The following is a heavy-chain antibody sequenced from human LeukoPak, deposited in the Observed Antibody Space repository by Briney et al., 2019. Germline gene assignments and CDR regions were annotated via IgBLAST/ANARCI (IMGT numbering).Heavy chain of an antibody. CDR3: AKTTTGYSSGRYPGWPADY. V-gene: IGHV3-23*01. CDR2: IFGSGGSP. CDR1: GFTFNSYA. Sequence: GGSLRHSCAAYGFTFNSYAMYWVRQAPGKGLEWVSGIFGSGGSPHYADSMKGRFTISRDNSKNTVYLQRSSLRAEDTAVYYCAKTTTGYSSGRYPGWPADYWGQGSLVTVSS. D-gene: IGHD6-19*01. J-gene: IGHJ4*02.